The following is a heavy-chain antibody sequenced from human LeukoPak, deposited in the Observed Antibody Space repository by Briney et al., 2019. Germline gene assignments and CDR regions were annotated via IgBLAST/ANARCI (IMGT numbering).Heavy chain of an antibody. CDR3: ARDGGYSGYEQDDAFDI. J-gene: IGHJ3*02. V-gene: IGHV3-21*01. Sequence: GGSLRPSCAASGFTSSIYSINSVRQAPGKWLGWVSSISISSSYIYYADSVKGRFTISRDKAKNSLYLQMNSLRAEDTAVYYCARDGGYSGYEQDDAFDIWGKGTMVTVSS. CDR2: ISISSSYI. D-gene: IGHD5-12*01. CDR1: GFTSSIYS.